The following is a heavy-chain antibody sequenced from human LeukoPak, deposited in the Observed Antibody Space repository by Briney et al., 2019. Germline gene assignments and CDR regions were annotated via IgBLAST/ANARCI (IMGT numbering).Heavy chain of an antibody. CDR3: ARGGWDLVRFYFDY. V-gene: IGHV3-64*01. CDR1: GFTFSSYG. D-gene: IGHD1-26*01. J-gene: IGHJ4*02. Sequence: PGGSLRLSCAASGFTFSSYGMHWVRQAPGKGLEYVSAISSNGGSTYYANSVKGRFTISRDNSKNTLYLQMGSLRAEDMAVYYCARGGWDLVRFYFDYWGQGTLVTVSS. CDR2: ISSNGGST.